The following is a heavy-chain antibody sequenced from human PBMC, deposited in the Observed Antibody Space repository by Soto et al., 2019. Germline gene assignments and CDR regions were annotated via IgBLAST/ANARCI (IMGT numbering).Heavy chain of an antibody. Sequence: QVQLVQSGAEVKKPGSSVKVSCKASGGTFSRYTISWVRQAPGQGLEWMGRIIPILDIPNYAQNFQGRATITADKSTSTAYMELSSLRSDDTAGYYCASHFTGVLVLGASPPGGDNYGWDVWGQGTTVTVSS. CDR3: ASHFTGVLVLGASPPGGDNYGWDV. D-gene: IGHD2-15*01. V-gene: IGHV1-69*02. CDR1: GGTFSRYT. CDR2: IIPILDIP. J-gene: IGHJ6*02.